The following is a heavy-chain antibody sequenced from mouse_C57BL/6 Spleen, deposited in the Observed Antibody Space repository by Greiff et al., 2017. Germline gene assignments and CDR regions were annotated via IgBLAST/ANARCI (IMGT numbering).Heavy chain of an antibody. V-gene: IGHV1-15*01. D-gene: IGHD1-3*01. CDR1: GYTFTDYE. Sequence: QVQLQQSGAELVRPGASVTLSCKASGYTFTDYEMHWVQQTPVHGLEWIGAIDPETGGTAYNQKFKGKAILTADKSSSTAYMEIRSRTSEASAVYYCSKGGLGQGFAYWGQGTLVTVSA. J-gene: IGHJ3*01. CDR2: IDPETGGT. CDR3: SKGGLGQGFAY.